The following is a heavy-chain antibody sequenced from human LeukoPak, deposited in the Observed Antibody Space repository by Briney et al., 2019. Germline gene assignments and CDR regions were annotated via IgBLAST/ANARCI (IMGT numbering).Heavy chain of an antibody. CDR3: ASHYDILTGLAYFDY. CDR1: GASINSGGSY. D-gene: IGHD3-9*01. V-gene: IGHV4-39*07. CDR2: IYSSGST. Sequence: SETLSLTCTVSGASINSGGSYWGWIRQTPGKGLEWIGSIYSSGSTYYNPSLKSPFTISVDTSKNQFSLKLSSVTTADTAIYYCASHYDILTGLAYFDYWGQGTLVTVSS. J-gene: IGHJ4*02.